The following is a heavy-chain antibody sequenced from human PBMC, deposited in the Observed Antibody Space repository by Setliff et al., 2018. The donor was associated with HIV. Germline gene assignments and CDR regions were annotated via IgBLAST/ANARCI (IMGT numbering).Heavy chain of an antibody. V-gene: IGHV1-46*01. CDR1: GYTFTSYY. Sequence: ASVKVSCKASGYTFTSYYMHWVRQAPGQGLEWTGIINPSGGSTSYAQKFQGRVTMTRDTSTSTVYMELSSLRSEDTAMYYCARNPRIAVAGTDYYYYMDVWGKGSTVTVSS. CDR3: ARNPRIAVAGTDYYYYMDV. D-gene: IGHD6-19*01. J-gene: IGHJ6*03. CDR2: INPSGGST.